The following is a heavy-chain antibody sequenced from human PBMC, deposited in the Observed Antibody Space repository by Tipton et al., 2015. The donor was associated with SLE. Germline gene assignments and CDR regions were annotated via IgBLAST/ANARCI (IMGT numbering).Heavy chain of an antibody. CDR2: IYYSGST. D-gene: IGHD6-6*01. CDR3: ARGRGSSSSGHY. Sequence: LRLSCTVSGGSISSSSYYWGWIRQPPGKGLEWIGRIYYSGSTYYNPSLKSRVTISVDTSKNQFSLKLSSVTAADTAVYYCARGRGSSSSGHYWGQGTLVTVSS. J-gene: IGHJ4*02. CDR1: GGSISSSSYY. V-gene: IGHV4-39*07.